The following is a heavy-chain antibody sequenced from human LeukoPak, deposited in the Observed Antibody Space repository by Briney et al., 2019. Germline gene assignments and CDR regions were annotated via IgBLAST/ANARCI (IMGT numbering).Heavy chain of an antibody. V-gene: IGHV4-39*01. CDR1: GGSISSSNYY. CDR2: IYYSGST. D-gene: IGHD5-12*01. Sequence: SETLCLTCTVSGGSISSSNYYWGWIRQPPGKGLEWIGSIYYSGSTYYNPSLKSRVTISVDTSKNQFSLNLSSVSAADTAVYYCARRRIVATIDYWGQGTLVTVSS. CDR3: ARRRIVATIDY. J-gene: IGHJ4*02.